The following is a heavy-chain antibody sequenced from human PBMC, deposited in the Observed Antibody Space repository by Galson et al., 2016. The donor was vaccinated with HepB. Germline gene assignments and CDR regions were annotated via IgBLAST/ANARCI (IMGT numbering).Heavy chain of an antibody. CDR1: GFTFSRYA. CDR2: ISYAGSDE. Sequence: SLRLSCAASGFTFSRYAMHWVRQAPGKGLEWVAVISYAGSDEYYADSVKGRFTISRDNSKNTLYLHMNGLRAEETAVYYCARGQVGVVVENFDHWGQGTLVTVAS. J-gene: IGHJ4*02. V-gene: IGHV3-30*04. D-gene: IGHD3-22*01. CDR3: ARGQVGVVVENFDH.